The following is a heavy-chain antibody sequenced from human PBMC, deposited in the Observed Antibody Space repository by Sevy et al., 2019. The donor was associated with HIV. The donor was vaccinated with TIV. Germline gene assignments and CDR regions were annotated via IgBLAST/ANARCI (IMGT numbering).Heavy chain of an antibody. J-gene: IGHJ4*02. D-gene: IGHD4-17*01. CDR2: ISYDGSNK. CDR1: VFTFSSYA. CDR3: ARDTMTTVTTTVGY. V-gene: IGHV3-30-3*01. Sequence: GGSLRLSCAASVFTFSSYAMHWVRQAPGKGLEWVAVISYDGSNKYYADSVKGRFTISRDNSKNTLYLQMNSLRAEDTAVYYCARDTMTTVTTTVGYWGQGTLVTVSS.